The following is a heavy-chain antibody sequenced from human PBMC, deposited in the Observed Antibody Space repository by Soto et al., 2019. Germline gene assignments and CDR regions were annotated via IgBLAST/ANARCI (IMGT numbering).Heavy chain of an antibody. D-gene: IGHD3-10*01. CDR3: ARDPYYYGSGSPHYFDY. CDR2: IIPIFGTA. J-gene: IGHJ4*02. CDR1: GGTFSSYA. V-gene: IGHV1-69*13. Sequence: ASVKVSCKASGGTFSSYAISWVRQAPGQGLEWMGGIIPIFGTANYAQKFQGRVTITADESTSTAYMELSSLRSEDTAVYYCARDPYYYGSGSPHYFDYWGQGTLVTVSS.